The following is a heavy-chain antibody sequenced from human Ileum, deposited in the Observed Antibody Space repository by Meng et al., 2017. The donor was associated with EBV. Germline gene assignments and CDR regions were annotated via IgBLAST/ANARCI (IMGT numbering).Heavy chain of an antibody. CDR1: GGSISSSNW. Sequence: QVQVAGSGPRRGKPSGTLSLTCAVSGGSISSSNWWSWVRQPPGKGLEWIGEIYHSGSTNYNPSLKSRVTISVDKSKNQFSLNLSSVTAADTAVYYCARVGQWLPIDYWGQGTLVTVSS. D-gene: IGHD6-19*01. V-gene: IGHV4-4*02. CDR2: IYHSGST. CDR3: ARVGQWLPIDY. J-gene: IGHJ4*02.